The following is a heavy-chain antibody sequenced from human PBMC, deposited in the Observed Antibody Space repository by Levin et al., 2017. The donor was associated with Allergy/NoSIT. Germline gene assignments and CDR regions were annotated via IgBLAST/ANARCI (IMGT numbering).Heavy chain of an antibody. CDR2: ISYDGSNK. V-gene: IGHV3-30*18. CDR3: AKDYGDYLEYFQH. J-gene: IGHJ1*01. D-gene: IGHD4-17*01. CDR1: GFTFSSYG. Sequence: LSLTCAASGFTFSSYGMHWVRQAPGKGLEWVAVISYDGSNKYYADSVKGRFTISRDNSKNTLYLQMNSLRAEDTAVYYCAKDYGDYLEYFQHWGQGTLVTVSS.